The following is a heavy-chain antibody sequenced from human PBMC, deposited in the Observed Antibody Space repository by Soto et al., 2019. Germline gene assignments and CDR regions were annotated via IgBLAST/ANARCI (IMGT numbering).Heavy chain of an antibody. CDR2: INHSGST. Sequence: SVTLSLTCAVYGGSFSGYYWSWLRQPPGKGLEWIGEINHSGSTNYNPSLKSRVTISVDTSKNQFSLKLSSVTAADTAVYYCARGKGRYCSGGSCYPNWFDPWGQGTLVTVSS. J-gene: IGHJ5*02. CDR3: ARGKGRYCSGGSCYPNWFDP. D-gene: IGHD2-15*01. V-gene: IGHV4-34*01. CDR1: GGSFSGYY.